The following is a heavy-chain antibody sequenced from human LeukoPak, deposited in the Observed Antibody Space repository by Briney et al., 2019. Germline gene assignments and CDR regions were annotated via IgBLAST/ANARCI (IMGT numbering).Heavy chain of an antibody. V-gene: IGHV3-21*01. Sequence: GGSLILSCAASGFTFSSYSINWVRQAPGKGLEWVSSISSSSTYMYYADSVKGRFTISRDNAKNSLYLQMNSLRAEDTAVYYCARADSWGQGTLVTVSS. J-gene: IGHJ5*01. CDR2: ISSSSTYM. CDR1: GFTFSSYS. CDR3: ARADS.